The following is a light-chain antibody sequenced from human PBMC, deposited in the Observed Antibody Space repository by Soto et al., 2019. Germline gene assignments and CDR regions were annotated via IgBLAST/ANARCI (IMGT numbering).Light chain of an antibody. J-gene: IGKJ4*01. CDR3: QQCFDWPLT. CDR2: GAG. V-gene: IGKV3-15*01. Sequence: EIVMTQSPATLSVSPGERATLSCRAGESISNNLAWYQQKPGQAPRLLIYGAGTRAAGIPARFSGRGSGTEFTLTISSLQSEDFAVYYCQQCFDWPLTFGGGTKVEIK. CDR1: ESISNN.